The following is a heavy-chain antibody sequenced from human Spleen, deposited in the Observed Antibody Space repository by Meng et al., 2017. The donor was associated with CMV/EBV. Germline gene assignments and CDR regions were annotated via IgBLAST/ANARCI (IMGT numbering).Heavy chain of an antibody. Sequence: AGFNFSSYSMNWVRQAPGKGLEWVSSISGNSRYIFYADSMKGRFTISRDNAKNSLYLHMNSLRAEDTAIYYCARVYCSRGSCSFDYWGQGSLVTVSS. J-gene: IGHJ4*02. CDR2: ISGNSRYI. D-gene: IGHD2-15*01. CDR3: ARVYCSRGSCSFDY. V-gene: IGHV3-21*01. CDR1: GFNFSSYS.